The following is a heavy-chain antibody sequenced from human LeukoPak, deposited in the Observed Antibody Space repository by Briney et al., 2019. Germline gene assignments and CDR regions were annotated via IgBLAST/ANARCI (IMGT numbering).Heavy chain of an antibody. D-gene: IGHD4-23*01. CDR3: AKDYGGNSGGFDY. CDR1: GFTFVGYA. CDR2: IDGNGGSI. J-gene: IGHJ4*02. V-gene: IGHV3-23*01. Sequence: GGSLRLSCAASGFTFVGYAMSWVRQAPGKGLEWVAAIDGNGGSIYYADSVKGRFTISRDNSKNTLYLQLNSLSAEDAAAYYCAKDYGGNSGGFDYWGQGTLVTVSS.